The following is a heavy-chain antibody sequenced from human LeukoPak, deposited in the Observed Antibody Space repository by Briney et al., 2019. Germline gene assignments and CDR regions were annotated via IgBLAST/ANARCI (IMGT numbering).Heavy chain of an antibody. CDR2: IGNSGNYI. CDR3: ARDMYDGNYRGYFDY. J-gene: IGHJ4*02. V-gene: IGHV3-21*01. CDR1: GFTFSSYS. Sequence: GGSLRLSCAGSGFTFSSYSMNWVRQAPGKGLEWAASIGNSGNYIYYADSVKGRFTVSRDNARKSLFLQMDSLRAEDTAVYYCARDMYDGNYRGYFDYWGQGALVTVSS. D-gene: IGHD1-7*01.